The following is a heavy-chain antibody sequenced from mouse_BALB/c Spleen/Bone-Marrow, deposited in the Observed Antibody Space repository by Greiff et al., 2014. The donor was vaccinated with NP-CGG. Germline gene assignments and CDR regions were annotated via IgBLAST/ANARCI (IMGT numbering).Heavy chain of an antibody. J-gene: IGHJ2*01. CDR3: ARKYGDY. Sequence: VQGVESGAELVRPGSSVKISCKASGYVFSSYWMNWVKQRPGQGLEWIGQIYPGDGDTNYNGKFKGKATLTADKSSGTAYMQLSSLTSEDSAIYFCARKYGDYWGQGTTLTVSS. CDR1: GYVFSSYW. CDR2: IYPGDGDT. D-gene: IGHD2-10*02. V-gene: IGHV1-80*01.